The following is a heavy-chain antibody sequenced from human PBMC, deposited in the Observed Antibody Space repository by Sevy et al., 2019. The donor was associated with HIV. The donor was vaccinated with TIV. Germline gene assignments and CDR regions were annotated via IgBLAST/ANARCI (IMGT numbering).Heavy chain of an antibody. V-gene: IGHV4-39*01. J-gene: IGHJ4*02. Sequence: SEILSLTCTVSGGSITTTSYFWGWVRQPPGKGLDWIGSFHYRGNTYYNPSLKGRVSISVDTSQNQFSLRLTSVTAADTAVYYCATHAYNSPNTDYWGQGTLVTVSS. CDR3: ATHAYNSPNTDY. CDR1: GGSITTTSYF. CDR2: FHYRGNT. D-gene: IGHD1-20*01.